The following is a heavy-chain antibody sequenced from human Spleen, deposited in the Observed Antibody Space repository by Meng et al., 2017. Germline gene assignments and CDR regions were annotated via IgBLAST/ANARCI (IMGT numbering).Heavy chain of an antibody. CDR2: ISYDGTNK. J-gene: IGHJ4*02. Sequence: GESLKISCAASGFTFSSYGMHWVRQAPAKGLEWVAVISYDGTNKYYADSVKGRFTISRDNAKNSLYLQMNSLRAEDMALYYCAKGFSGAAAHYYFDYWGQGTLVTVSS. D-gene: IGHD6-13*01. CDR3: AKGFSGAAAHYYFDY. CDR1: GFTFSSYG. V-gene: IGHV3-30*19.